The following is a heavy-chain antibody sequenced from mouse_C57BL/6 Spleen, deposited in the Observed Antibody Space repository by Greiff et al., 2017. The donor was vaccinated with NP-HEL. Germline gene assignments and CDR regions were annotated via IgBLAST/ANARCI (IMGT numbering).Heavy chain of an antibody. D-gene: IGHD1-1*01. V-gene: IGHV1-15*01. J-gene: IGHJ4*01. Sequence: QVQLQQSGAELVRPGASVTLSCKASGYTFTDYEMHWVKQTPVHGLEWIGAIDPETGGTAYNQKFKGKAILTADKSSSTAYMALRSLTSEDSAVYYCTTYGTPYAMDYWGQGTSVTVSS. CDR3: TTYGTPYAMDY. CDR1: GYTFTDYE. CDR2: IDPETGGT.